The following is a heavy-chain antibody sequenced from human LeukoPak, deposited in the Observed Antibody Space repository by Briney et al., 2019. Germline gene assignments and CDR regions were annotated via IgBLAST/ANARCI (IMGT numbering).Heavy chain of an antibody. V-gene: IGHV4-39*01. CDR3: ARQYHGYSYGWGRGDWFDP. Sequence: SETLSLTCTVSGGSISSSSYYWGWIRQPPGKGLEWIGSIYYSGSTYYNPSLKSRVTISVDTSKNQFSLKLSSVTAADTAVYYCARQYHGYSYGWGRGDWFDPWGQGTLVTVSS. CDR2: IYYSGST. J-gene: IGHJ5*02. CDR1: GGSISSSSYY. D-gene: IGHD5-18*01.